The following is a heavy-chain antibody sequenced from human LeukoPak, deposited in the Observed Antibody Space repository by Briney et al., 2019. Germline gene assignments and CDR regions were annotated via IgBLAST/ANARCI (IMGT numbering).Heavy chain of an antibody. CDR2: ISAYNGNT. D-gene: IGHD3-3*01. Sequence: ASVKVSSKASGYTFTSYGISWVRQAPGQGLEWTGWISAYNGNTNCAQKLQGRVTMTTDTSTSTAYMELRSLRSDDTAVYYCARGMGITIFGVVIIQAFDYWGQGTLVTVSS. J-gene: IGHJ4*02. CDR3: ARGMGITIFGVVIIQAFDY. V-gene: IGHV1-18*01. CDR1: GYTFTSYG.